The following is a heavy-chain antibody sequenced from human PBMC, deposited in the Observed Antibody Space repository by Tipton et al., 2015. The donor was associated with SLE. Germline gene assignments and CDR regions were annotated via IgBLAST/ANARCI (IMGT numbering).Heavy chain of an antibody. CDR3: ARDDDTSSHYSRFDY. CDR1: GFSISNFW. J-gene: IGHJ4*02. V-gene: IGHV3-7*01. D-gene: IGHD3-22*01. CDR2: IKQDGTEK. Sequence: SLRLSCEAAGFSISNFWMSWVRQAPGKGLEWVANIKQDGTEKYYVDSVKGRFTVSRDNSKNTIYLQMDSLRAEDTAVYYCARDDDTSSHYSRFDYWGQGTLVTVSS.